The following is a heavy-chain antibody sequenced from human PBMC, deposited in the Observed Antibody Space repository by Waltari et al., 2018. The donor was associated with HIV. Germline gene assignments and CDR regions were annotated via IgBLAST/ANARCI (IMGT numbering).Heavy chain of an antibody. CDR2: ISSSSSTI. V-gene: IGHV3-48*02. D-gene: IGHD7-27*01. CDR1: GITFSRYS. CDR3: ARGSARLWDFDY. Sequence: EVQLVEYGGGLVQPGGSLRLSVEASGITFSRYSMNWVRQAPGKGLEWISYISSSSSTIYYAASVKGRFTVSRDNAKNSLYLQMNSLRDEDTAVYYCARGSARLWDFDYWGQGTLVTVSS. J-gene: IGHJ4*02.